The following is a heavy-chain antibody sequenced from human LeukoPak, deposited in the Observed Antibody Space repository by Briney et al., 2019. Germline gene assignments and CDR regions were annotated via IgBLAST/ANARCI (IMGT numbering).Heavy chain of an antibody. V-gene: IGHV4-59*08. CDR1: GASISGYY. CDR3: ARRAPAHFDFL. J-gene: IGHJ4*02. CDR2: IYYSGTT. D-gene: IGHD3-9*01. Sequence: PSETLSLTCTVSGASISGYYCSWVRQPPGQGLEWIGYIYYSGTTSYNPSLRSRVTMSVDTSKNQFSLRLGSVTAADTAVYYCARRAPAHFDFLWGQGTLVTVSS.